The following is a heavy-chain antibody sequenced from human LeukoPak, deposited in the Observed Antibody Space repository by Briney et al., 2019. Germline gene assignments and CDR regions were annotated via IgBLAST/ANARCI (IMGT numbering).Heavy chain of an antibody. D-gene: IGHD3-10*01. CDR1: GGSISSRSYY. CDR3: ARGRDYYGSGSYGDAFDI. Sequence: SETLSLTCSVSGGSISSRSYYWGWIRQPPGKGLEWIASIYYSGSTYYNPSLKSRVTIFVDTSKNQFSLKLSSVTAADTAVYYCARGRDYYGSGSYGDAFDIWGQGTMVTVSS. CDR2: IYYSGST. V-gene: IGHV4-39*07. J-gene: IGHJ3*02.